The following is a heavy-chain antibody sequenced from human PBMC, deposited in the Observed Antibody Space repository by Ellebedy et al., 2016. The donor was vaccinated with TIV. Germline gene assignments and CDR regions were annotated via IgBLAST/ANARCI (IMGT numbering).Heavy chain of an antibody. CDR2: IYPGDSDT. CDR1: GHSFTSYW. Sequence: KVSCKVSGHSFTSYWIGCVRQMPGKGLERLGIIYPGDSDTRYSPSFQGQVTISADKSISTAYLQWSSLKASDTAMYYCARDSGLDYWGQGTLVTVSS. V-gene: IGHV5-51*01. D-gene: IGHD1-14*01. J-gene: IGHJ4*02. CDR3: ARDSGLDY.